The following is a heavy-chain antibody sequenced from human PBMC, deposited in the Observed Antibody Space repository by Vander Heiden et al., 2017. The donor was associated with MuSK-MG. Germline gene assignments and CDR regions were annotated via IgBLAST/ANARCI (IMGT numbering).Heavy chain of an antibody. J-gene: IGHJ4*02. CDR3: AREGGDDSSGYIDFDY. CDR1: GGSISSGGYY. V-gene: IGHV4-31*03. D-gene: IGHD3-22*01. CDR2: IYYSGST. Sequence: QVQLQESGPGLVKPSQTLSLTCTVSGGSISSGGYYWSWIRQHPGKGLEWSGYIYYSGSTYYNPSLKSRVTISVDTSKNQFSLKLSSVTAADTAVYYCAREGGDDSSGYIDFDYWGQGTLVTVSS.